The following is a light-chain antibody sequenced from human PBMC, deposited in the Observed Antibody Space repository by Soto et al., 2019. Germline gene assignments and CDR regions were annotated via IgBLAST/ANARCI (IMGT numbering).Light chain of an antibody. CDR1: SSDVGDYEY. Sequence: QSALTQPASVSLSPGQSITISCTGTSSDVGDYEYVSWYQQHPGKGPKLMIYEVSNRTSGVSNRFSGSKSGNTASLTISGLQAEDETEYFCSSYKRTSRVYVFGTGTRSPS. V-gene: IGLV2-14*01. CDR3: SSYKRTSRVYV. J-gene: IGLJ1*01. CDR2: EVS.